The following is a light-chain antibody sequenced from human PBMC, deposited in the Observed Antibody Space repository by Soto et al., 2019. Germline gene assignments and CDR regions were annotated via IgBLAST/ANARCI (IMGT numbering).Light chain of an antibody. V-gene: IGKV3-20*01. Sequence: EIVVTQSPGTLPLSPGERATLSCRASQSVSNNYLAWYQQKPGQAPRLLIYGASNRATDIPDSFSGSGSGTDFTLTISRLEPEDFAVYYCQQYGSSGTFGQGTKVEIK. CDR1: QSVSNNY. CDR3: QQYGSSGT. CDR2: GAS. J-gene: IGKJ1*01.